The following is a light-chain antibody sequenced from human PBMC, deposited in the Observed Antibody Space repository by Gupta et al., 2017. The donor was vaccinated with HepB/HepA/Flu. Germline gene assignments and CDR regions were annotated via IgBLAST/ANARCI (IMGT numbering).Light chain of an antibody. V-gene: IGLV2-14*01. CDR3: SSYSNTTLIV. CDR1: SSDVGDYNY. J-gene: IGLJ3*02. Sequence: QSALTQPASVSGSPGQSITISCTATSSDVGDYNYVSWYQQHPGKAPKLLIYDVTNRPSGIASRFSGSKSGNTASLTISGLQAEDDADYYCSSYSNTTLIVFGGGTKVTVL. CDR2: DVT.